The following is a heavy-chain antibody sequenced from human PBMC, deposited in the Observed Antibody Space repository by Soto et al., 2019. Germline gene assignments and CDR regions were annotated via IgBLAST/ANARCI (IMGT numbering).Heavy chain of an antibody. V-gene: IGHV3-23*01. CDR3: AKDPYPVVVVPVANGMDV. CDR1: GLTFRRYA. J-gene: IGHJ6*02. CDR2: ISGSGGTR. Sequence: PGGTLRLSSAASGLTFRRYAVNWFRQATVEALEWVSVISGSGGTRYYADSVKGRFTISRDNSKGILYLQMNSLRADDTAVYYCAKDPYPVVVVPVANGMDVWGQGTTVTVSS. D-gene: IGHD2-2*01.